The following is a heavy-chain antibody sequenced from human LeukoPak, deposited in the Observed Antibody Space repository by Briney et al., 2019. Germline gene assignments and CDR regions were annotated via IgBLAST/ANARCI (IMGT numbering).Heavy chain of an antibody. CDR3: ARSSLSEGATWFDP. D-gene: IGHD1-26*01. J-gene: IGHJ5*02. Sequence: GGSLRLSCAASGFTFSSYAMHWVRQAPGRGLEYVSSISSDGGSTYYANSVKGRFTISRDNSKNTLYLQMGSLTAEDMAVYYCARSSLSEGATWFDPWGQGTLVAVSS. CDR1: GFTFSSYA. V-gene: IGHV3-64*01. CDR2: ISSDGGST.